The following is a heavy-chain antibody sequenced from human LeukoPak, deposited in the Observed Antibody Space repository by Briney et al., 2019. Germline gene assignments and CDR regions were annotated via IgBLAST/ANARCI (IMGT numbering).Heavy chain of an antibody. CDR1: GFTFSSYG. Sequence: GRSLRLSCAASGFTFSSYGMHWVRQAPGKGLEWVAVIWYDGSNKYYADSVKGRFTISRDNSKNTLYLQMNSLRAEDTAVYYCARAYYDSSGYYDAFDSWGQGTMVTVSS. CDR3: ARAYYDSSGYYDAFDS. D-gene: IGHD3-22*01. V-gene: IGHV3-33*01. J-gene: IGHJ3*02. CDR2: IWYDGSNK.